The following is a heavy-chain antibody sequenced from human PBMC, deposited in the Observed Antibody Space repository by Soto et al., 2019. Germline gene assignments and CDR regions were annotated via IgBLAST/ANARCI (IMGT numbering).Heavy chain of an antibody. J-gene: IGHJ4*02. CDR1: GYTLTELS. V-gene: IGHV1-24*01. D-gene: IGHD3-22*01. CDR3: ATDLYDSSGYYY. Sequence: VSCKVSGYTLTELSMHWVRQAPGKGLEWMGGFDPEDGETIYAQKFQGRVTMTEDTSTDTAYMELGSLRSEDTAVYYCATDLYDSSGYYYWGQGTLVTVSS. CDR2: FDPEDGET.